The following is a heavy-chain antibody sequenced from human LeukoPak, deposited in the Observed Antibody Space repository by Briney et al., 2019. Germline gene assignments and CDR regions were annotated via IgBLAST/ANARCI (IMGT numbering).Heavy chain of an antibody. CDR2: ISGSGGST. CDR3: AKAGKDFYGVKGYYGMDV. J-gene: IGHJ6*02. D-gene: IGHD4-17*01. CDR1: GFTFSSYA. V-gene: IGHV3-23*01. Sequence: PGGSLRLSCAASGFTFSSYAMTWVRQAPGKGLEWVSGISGSGGSTYDADSVKGRFTNSRDNSKNTLYLQMNSLRAEDTAVYYCAKAGKDFYGVKGYYGMDVWGQGTTVTVSS.